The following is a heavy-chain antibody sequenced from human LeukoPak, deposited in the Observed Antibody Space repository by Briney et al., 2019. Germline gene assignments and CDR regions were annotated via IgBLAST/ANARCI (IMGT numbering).Heavy chain of an antibody. J-gene: IGHJ5*02. V-gene: IGHV1-18*01. Sequence: GASVKVSCKASGYTFTSYGISWVRQAPGQGLEWMGWISAYNGNTNYAQKLQGRVTMTTDTSTSTAYMELSSLRSEDTAVYYCARESSSWLPSNWFDPWGQGTLVTVSS. CDR3: ARESSSWLPSNWFDP. CDR1: GYTFTSYG. D-gene: IGHD6-13*01. CDR2: ISAYNGNT.